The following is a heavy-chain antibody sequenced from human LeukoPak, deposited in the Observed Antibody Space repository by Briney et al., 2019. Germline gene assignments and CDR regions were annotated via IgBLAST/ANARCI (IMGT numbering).Heavy chain of an antibody. CDR1: GFTFDDYA. V-gene: IGHV3-9*01. Sequence: GGSLRLSCAASGFTFDDYAMHWVRQAPGKGLEWVSGISWNSGSVGYADSVKGRFTISRDNAKNSLYLQMNSLRAEDTAVYYCARDRSGGGDCYLDYWGQGTLVTVSS. CDR3: ARDRSGGGDCYLDY. J-gene: IGHJ4*02. D-gene: IGHD2-21*02. CDR2: ISWNSGSV.